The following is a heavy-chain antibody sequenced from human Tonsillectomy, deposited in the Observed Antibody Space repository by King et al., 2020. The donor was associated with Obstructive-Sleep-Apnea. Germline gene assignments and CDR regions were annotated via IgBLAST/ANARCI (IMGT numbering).Heavy chain of an antibody. CDR3: ARAPHHIVVVTAPRD. V-gene: IGHV4-39*07. D-gene: IGHD2-21*02. CDR2: IYYSGST. Sequence: LQLQESGPGLVKPSETLSLTCTVSGGSISSSSYYWGWIRRPPGKGLEWIGSIYYSGSTYYNPSLKSRVTISVDTSKNQFSLKLSSVTAADTAVYYCARAPHHIVVVTAPRDWGQGTLVTVSS. J-gene: IGHJ4*02. CDR1: GGSISSSSYY.